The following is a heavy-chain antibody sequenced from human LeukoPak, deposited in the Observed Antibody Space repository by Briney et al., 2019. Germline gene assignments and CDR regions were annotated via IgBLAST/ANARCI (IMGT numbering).Heavy chain of an antibody. CDR1: GYTFTSYG. Sequence: SVKVSCKASGYTFTSYGISWVRQPPAQGLEWMGWISAYNGNTNYAQKLQGRVTMTTDTSTSKAYMELRSLRSDDTAVYYFARGDGLPMTVFDLWGRGTLVTVSS. CDR3: ARGDGLPMTVFDL. CDR2: ISAYNGNT. J-gene: IGHJ2*01. D-gene: IGHD4-11*01. V-gene: IGHV1-18*01.